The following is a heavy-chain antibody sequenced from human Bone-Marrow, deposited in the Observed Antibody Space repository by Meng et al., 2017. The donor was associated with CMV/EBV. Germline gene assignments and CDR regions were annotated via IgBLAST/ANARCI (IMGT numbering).Heavy chain of an antibody. CDR3: ARVITTVTTNDAFDI. J-gene: IGHJ3*02. CDR2: INPSGGST. V-gene: IGHV1-46*01. Sequence: ASVKASCKASGYTFTSYYMHWVRQAPGQGLEWMGIINPSGGSTSYAQKFQGRVTMTRDTSTSTVYMELSSLRSEDTAVYYCARVITTVTTNDAFDIWGQGTMVTVSS. CDR1: GYTFTSYY. D-gene: IGHD4-17*01.